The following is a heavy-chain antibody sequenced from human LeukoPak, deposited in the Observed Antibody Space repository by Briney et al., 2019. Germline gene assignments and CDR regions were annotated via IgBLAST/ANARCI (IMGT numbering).Heavy chain of an antibody. CDR3: TTPPNFRTTGTTEDY. CDR1: GFTFSSYG. J-gene: IGHJ4*02. V-gene: IGHV3-30*02. D-gene: IGHD1-1*01. CDR2: IRYDGSNK. Sequence: GGSLRLSCAASGFTFSSYGMHWVRQAPGKGLEWVAVIRYDGSNKYYADSVKGRFTISRDNSKNTLYLQMNSLRAEDTAVYYCTTPPNFRTTGTTEDYWGQGTLVTVSS.